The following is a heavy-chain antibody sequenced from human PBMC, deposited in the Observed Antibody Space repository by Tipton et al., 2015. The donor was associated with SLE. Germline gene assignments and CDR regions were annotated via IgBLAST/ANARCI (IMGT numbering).Heavy chain of an antibody. V-gene: IGHV4-31*03. J-gene: IGHJ5*02. Sequence: TLSLTCTVSGGSISGDGYYWSWIRQHPGKGLEWIGYINYSGKTYYNPSLKSRATISVDVSKNQFSLKLTSVTAADTAVYYCAKGRNSLDPWGQGTLVSVSS. CDR3: AKGRNSLDP. CDR2: INYSGKT. D-gene: IGHD4-23*01. CDR1: GGSISGDGYY.